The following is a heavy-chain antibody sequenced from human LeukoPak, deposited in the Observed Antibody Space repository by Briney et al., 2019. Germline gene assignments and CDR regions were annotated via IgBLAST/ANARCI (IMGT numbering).Heavy chain of an antibody. J-gene: IGHJ1*01. CDR3: ARDGPYYYDSSGYDFQH. V-gene: IGHV3-30-3*01. Sequence: GRSLRLPCAASGFTFSSYAMHWVRQAPGKGLEWVAVISYDGSNKYYADSVKGRFTISRDNSMNTLYLQMNSLRAEDTAVYYCARDGPYYYDSSGYDFQHWGQGTLVTVSS. CDR1: GFTFSSYA. D-gene: IGHD3-22*01. CDR2: ISYDGSNK.